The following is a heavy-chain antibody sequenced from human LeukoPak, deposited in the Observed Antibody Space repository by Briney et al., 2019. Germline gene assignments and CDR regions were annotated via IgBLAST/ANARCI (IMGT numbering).Heavy chain of an antibody. J-gene: IGHJ5*02. CDR1: GFTFSGYG. CDR3: ATERGVGAPNWFDP. D-gene: IGHD1-26*01. Sequence: PGRSLRLSCAASGFTFSGYGMHWVRQAPGKGLVWVAVTSFDGSNKYYADSVQGRFTISRDNSKNTLYLQMNSLRAEDAAVYYCATERGVGAPNWFDPWGQGTLVTVSS. V-gene: IGHV3-30*03. CDR2: TSFDGSNK.